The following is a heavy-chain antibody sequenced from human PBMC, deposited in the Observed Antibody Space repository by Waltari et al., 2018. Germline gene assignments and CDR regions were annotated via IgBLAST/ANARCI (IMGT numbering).Heavy chain of an antibody. J-gene: IGHJ5*02. V-gene: IGHV1-2*06. D-gene: IGHD2-8*02. Sequence: QVQLVQCGGEVKKPGDSVNVSCKATGYICINRYIHWILQAPGTGPEWVGRIYPTRGVNQDAQTVHATVSTTEAPSKQTGYMELSSLTYEDTAVYYCTRDRVRYCTGGTCYSRWFDPWGQGTLVTVSS. CDR3: TRDRVRYCTGGTCYSRWFDP. CDR2: IYPTRGVN. CDR1: GYICINRY.